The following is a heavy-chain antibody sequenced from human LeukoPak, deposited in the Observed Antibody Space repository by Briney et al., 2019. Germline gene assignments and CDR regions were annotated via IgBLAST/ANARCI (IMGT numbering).Heavy chain of an antibody. CDR1: GGSISSGGYY. D-gene: IGHD3-22*01. CDR2: IYYSGST. CDR3: ARITYYYDSSGYYGSYYFDY. V-gene: IGHV4-31*03. J-gene: IGHJ4*02. Sequence: PSETLSLTCTVSGGSISSGGYYWSWIRQHPGKGLEWIGYIYYSGSTYYNPSLRSRVTISGDTSKKQFSLKLSSVTAADTAVYYCARITYYYDSSGYYGSYYFDYWGQGTLVTVSS.